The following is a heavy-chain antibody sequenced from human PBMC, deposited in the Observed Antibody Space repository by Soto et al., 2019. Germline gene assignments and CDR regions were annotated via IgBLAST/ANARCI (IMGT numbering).Heavy chain of an antibody. Sequence: SETLSLTCTVSGGSISSYYWSWIRQPPGKGLEWIGYIYYSGSTNYNPSLKSRVTISVDTSKNQFSLKLSSVTAADTAVYYCASCFGGSSDYYYYGMDVWGQGTTVTVSS. CDR3: ASCFGGSSDYYYYGMDV. CDR1: GGSISSYY. V-gene: IGHV4-59*01. J-gene: IGHJ6*02. D-gene: IGHD1-26*01. CDR2: IYYSGST.